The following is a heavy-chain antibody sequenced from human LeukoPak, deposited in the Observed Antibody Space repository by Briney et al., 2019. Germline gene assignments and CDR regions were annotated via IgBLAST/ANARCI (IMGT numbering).Heavy chain of an antibody. Sequence: SETLSLTCTVSGGSISSSSYYWGWIRQPPGKGLEWIGEISHSGSTNYNPSLKSRVTISVDTSKNHFSLKLRSVTAADTAVYYCAGGYDSSGYPLNYWGQGTLVTVSS. V-gene: IGHV4-39*02. J-gene: IGHJ4*02. CDR1: GGSISSSSYY. CDR2: ISHSGST. CDR3: AGGYDSSGYPLNY. D-gene: IGHD3-22*01.